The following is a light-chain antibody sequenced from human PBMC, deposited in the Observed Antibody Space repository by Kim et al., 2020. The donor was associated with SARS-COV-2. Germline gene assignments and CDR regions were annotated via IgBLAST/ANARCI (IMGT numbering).Light chain of an antibody. J-gene: IGKJ1*01. V-gene: IGKV3-15*01. CDR3: QQYDDWPPWT. CDR1: QSVGTN. CDR2: GAS. Sequence: EIVLTQSPGTLSLSPGERATLSCRASQSVGTNVAWYQQKAGQAPQLLIYGASTRAAGIPARFSGSGSGTEFTLTISSLQSEDLAVYSCQQYDDWPPWTFGQGTKGDIK.